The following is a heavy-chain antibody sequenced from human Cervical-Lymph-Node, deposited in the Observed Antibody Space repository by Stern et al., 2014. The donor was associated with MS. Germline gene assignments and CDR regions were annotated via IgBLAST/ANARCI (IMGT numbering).Heavy chain of an antibody. J-gene: IGHJ4*02. V-gene: IGHV3-11*01. CDR3: ARENYETNLDY. CDR1: GFPFSDHY. CDR2: IRPSDGTP. D-gene: IGHD1-7*01. Sequence: VQLVQSGGDLVKPGGSLRLSCTVSGFPFSDHYMNWIRQAPGKGLEWVAYIRPSDGTPYYADSVKGRFTISRDNAKNSLFLQMSSLRGDDTAVYYCARENYETNLDYWGRGTLVTVSS.